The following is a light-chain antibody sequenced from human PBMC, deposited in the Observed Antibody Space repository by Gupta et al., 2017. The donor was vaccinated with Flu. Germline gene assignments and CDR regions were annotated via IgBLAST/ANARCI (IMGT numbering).Light chain of an antibody. CDR1: QSLLHSNGYNY. Sequence: DIVMTQSPLSLPVTPGEPASISCRSSQSLLHSNGYNYLDWYLQKPGQSPQLLIYVGSKRASGATGRFSGGGGGKDFTLKSSRGEDEDGGVYYGKQDLLTLTFGGGTKVEIK. CDR3: KQDLLTLT. CDR2: VGS. V-gene: IGKV2-28*01. J-gene: IGKJ4*01.